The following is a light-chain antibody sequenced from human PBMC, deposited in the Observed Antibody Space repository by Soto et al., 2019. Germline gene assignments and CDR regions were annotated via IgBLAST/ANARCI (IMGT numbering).Light chain of an antibody. CDR3: QTWGTGIQV. CDR1: SGHTNYA. J-gene: IGLJ3*02. V-gene: IGLV4-69*01. CDR2: LNNDGSH. Sequence: QPVLTQSPSASASLGASVKLTCTLSSGHTNYAIAWHQQQPEKGPRYLMKLNNDGSHTKGDGIPDRFSGSSSGAERYLIISSLQSEDEADYYCQTWGTGIQVFGGGTKLTVL.